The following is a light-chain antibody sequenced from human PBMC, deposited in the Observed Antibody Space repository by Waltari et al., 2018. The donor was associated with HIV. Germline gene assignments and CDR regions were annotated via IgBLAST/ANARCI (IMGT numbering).Light chain of an antibody. J-gene: IGLJ3*02. CDR2: GGV. Sequence: QSALTQPASVSGSPGQSITISCTGSSSDVGSYNLVSWYQHHPGKAPKLMIYGGVNRPSGGSNRFSGSKSGNTASLTISGLQAEDEADYYCCSYAGSSNWVFGGGTKVTVL. V-gene: IGLV2-23*01. CDR3: CSYAGSSNWV. CDR1: SSDVGSYNL.